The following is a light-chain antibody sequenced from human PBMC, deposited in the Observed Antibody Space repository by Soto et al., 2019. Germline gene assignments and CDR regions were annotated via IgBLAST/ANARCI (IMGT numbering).Light chain of an antibody. CDR2: DAS. CDR3: QQRSNWPPT. J-gene: IGKJ1*01. V-gene: IGKV3-11*01. CDR1: QSVSSY. Sequence: EIVMTQSPATLSVSPGERATLSCRASQSVSSYLAWYQQKPGQAPRLLIYDASNRATGIPARFSGSGSETDFTLTISSLEPEDFAVYYCQQRSNWPPTFGQGNKGDIK.